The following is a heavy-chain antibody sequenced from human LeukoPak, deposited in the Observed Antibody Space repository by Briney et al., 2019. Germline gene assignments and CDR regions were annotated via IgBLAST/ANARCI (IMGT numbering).Heavy chain of an antibody. V-gene: IGHV3-30*02. Sequence: GGSLRLSCAASGFTFSSYAMHWVRQAPGKGLEWVAFIRYDTSKTNYADSVKGRFAISRDNSDNTLYLQVNSLRPGDTAVYYCAKGGRAYYDFWSGLDGFDIWGQGTLVTVSS. J-gene: IGHJ3*02. CDR2: IRYDTSKT. CDR1: GFTFSSYA. D-gene: IGHD3-3*01. CDR3: AKGGRAYYDFWSGLDGFDI.